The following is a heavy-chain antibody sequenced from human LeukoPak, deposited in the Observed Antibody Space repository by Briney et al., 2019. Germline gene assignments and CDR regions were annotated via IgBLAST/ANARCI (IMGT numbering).Heavy chain of an antibody. Sequence: ASVKVSCKASGYTFTTYAIHWVRQAPGQRLEWMGWISTYNDDRKYSPKFQGTVTITTNTSASTAYLELSSLRSEDTAVYYCARDRSSFSYAFDIWGQGTMVTVSS. D-gene: IGHD6-6*01. J-gene: IGHJ3*02. CDR2: ISTYNDDR. CDR3: ARDRSSFSYAFDI. CDR1: GYTFTTYA. V-gene: IGHV1-3*04.